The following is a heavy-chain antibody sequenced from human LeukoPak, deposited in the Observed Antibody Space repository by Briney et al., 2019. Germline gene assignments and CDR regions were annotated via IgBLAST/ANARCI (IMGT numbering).Heavy chain of an antibody. J-gene: IGHJ4*02. CDR1: GGSFSGYY. D-gene: IGHD3-16*02. Sequence: PSETLSLTCAVYGGSFSGYYWSWIRQPPGKGLEWIGEINHSGSTNYNPSLKSRVTISVDTSKNQFSPKLSSVTAADTAVCYCAGRDYDYVWGSYRPLDYWGQGTLVTVSS. CDR2: INHSGST. V-gene: IGHV4-34*01. CDR3: AGRDYDYVWGSYRPLDY.